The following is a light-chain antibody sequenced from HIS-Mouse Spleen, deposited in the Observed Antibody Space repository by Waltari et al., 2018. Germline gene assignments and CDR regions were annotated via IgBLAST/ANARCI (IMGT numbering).Light chain of an antibody. Sequence: QSALTQPRSVSGSPGQSVTISCTGTSSDVGGYNYVSCYQQPPGKAPKLMIYDVIKRPSGVPDRFSGSKSGNTASLTISGLQAEDEADYYCCSYAGSSTFGVFGGGTKLTVL. CDR1: SSDVGGYNY. CDR2: DVI. V-gene: IGLV2-11*01. J-gene: IGLJ3*02. CDR3: CSYAGSSTFGV.